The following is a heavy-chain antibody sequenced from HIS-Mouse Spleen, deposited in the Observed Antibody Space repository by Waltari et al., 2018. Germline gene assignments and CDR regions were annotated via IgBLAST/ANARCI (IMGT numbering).Heavy chain of an antibody. CDR1: GFTFDGYD. J-gene: IGHJ4*02. D-gene: IGHD1-1*01. CDR2: ISWNSGSI. V-gene: IGHV3-9*01. Sequence: EVQLVESGGGLVQPGRSLRLSCAASGFTFDGYDMHWVRQAPGKGLEWVSGISWNSGSIGYADSVKGRFTISRDNAKNSLYLQMNSLRAEDTALYYCAKDTLEGTLDYWGQGTLVTVSS. CDR3: AKDTLEGTLDY.